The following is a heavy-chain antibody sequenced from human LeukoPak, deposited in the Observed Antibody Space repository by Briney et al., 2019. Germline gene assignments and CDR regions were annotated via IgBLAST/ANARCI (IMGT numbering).Heavy chain of an antibody. V-gene: IGHV1-2*02. CDR2: INPNSGGT. J-gene: IGHJ6*03. CDR3: ARARGLDSGSYWSRVVYYYYYYYMDV. Sequence: GAAVKVSCKASGYTFTGYYMHWVRQAPGQGLEWMGWINPNSGGTNYAQKFQGRVTMTRNTSISTAYMELSSLRSEDTAVYYCARARGLDSGSYWSRVVYYYYYYYMDVWGKGTTVTISS. D-gene: IGHD1-26*01. CDR1: GYTFTGYY.